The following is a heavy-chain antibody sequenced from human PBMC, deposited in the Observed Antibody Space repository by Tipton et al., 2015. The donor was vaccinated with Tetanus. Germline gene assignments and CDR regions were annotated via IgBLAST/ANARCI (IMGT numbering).Heavy chain of an antibody. CDR1: GASINAGGYL. V-gene: IGHV4-31*02. CDR3: ARGLPREPFYLDY. D-gene: IGHD1-26*01. CDR2: IYYDTMRA. J-gene: IGHJ4*02. Sequence: LRLSCNVSGASINAGGYLWTWVRQHPGEGLEWIGNIYYDTMRASPIPSLDSRVTISVDTSKNQFSLRLTSVTAADTAVYYCARGLPREPFYLDYWGQGKQVTVSS.